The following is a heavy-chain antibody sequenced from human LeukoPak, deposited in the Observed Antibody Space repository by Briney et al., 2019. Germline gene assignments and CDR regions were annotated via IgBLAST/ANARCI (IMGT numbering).Heavy chain of an antibody. V-gene: IGHV4-38-2*02. J-gene: IGHJ5*02. CDR1: GYSISSGYY. CDR2: IYHSGST. CDR3: AREGRQQLVLVDP. Sequence: KPSETPSLTCAVSGYSISSGYYWGWIRQPPGEGLEWIGSIYHSGSTYYNPSLKSRVTISVDTSKNQFSLKLSSVTAADTAVYYCAREGRQQLVLVDPWGQGTLVTVSS. D-gene: IGHD6-13*01.